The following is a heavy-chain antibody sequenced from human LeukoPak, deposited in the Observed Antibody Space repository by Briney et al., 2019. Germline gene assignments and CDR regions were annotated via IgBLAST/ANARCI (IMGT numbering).Heavy chain of an antibody. CDR2: IYSGGST. V-gene: IGHV3-53*01. Sequence: GGSLRLSCAASGFTVSSNYMSWVRQAPGKGLEWVSVIYSGGSTYYADSVKGRFTISRDNAKNSLYLQMNSLRAEDTAVYYCARDRGYYYGSGSSNAFDIWGQGTMVTVSS. CDR1: GFTVSSNY. D-gene: IGHD3-10*01. J-gene: IGHJ3*02. CDR3: ARDRGYYYGSGSSNAFDI.